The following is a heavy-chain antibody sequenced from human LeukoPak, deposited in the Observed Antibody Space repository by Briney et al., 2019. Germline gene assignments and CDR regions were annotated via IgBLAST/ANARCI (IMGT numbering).Heavy chain of an antibody. V-gene: IGHV4-61*02. CDR2: MYTSGST. CDR1: GGSISSGTYY. Sequence: PSETLSLTCTVSGGSISSGTYYWSWIRQPAGKGLEWIGRMYTSGSTNYNPSLESRVTISVDTSNNQFSLKLSSVTAADTAVYYCAREKYYYGSGSLGYGWFDPWGQGTRVTVSS. D-gene: IGHD3-10*01. J-gene: IGHJ5*02. CDR3: AREKYYYGSGSLGYGWFDP.